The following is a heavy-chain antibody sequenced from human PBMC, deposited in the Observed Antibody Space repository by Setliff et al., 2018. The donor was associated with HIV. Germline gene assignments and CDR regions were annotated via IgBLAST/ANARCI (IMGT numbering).Heavy chain of an antibody. J-gene: IGHJ6*03. CDR1: GFTFSTYW. V-gene: IGHV3-7*01. D-gene: IGHD3-22*01. CDR3: ARDDDSSCYWDHYYYMDV. CDR2: IRQDGGEA. Sequence: GGSLRLSCAASGFTFSTYWMSWVRQAPGKGPEWVANIRQDGGEAYYVDSVSGRFTISRDNAKNALYLQMNGLRGEDTAVYYCARDDDSSCYWDHYYYMDVWGKGTRVTVSS.